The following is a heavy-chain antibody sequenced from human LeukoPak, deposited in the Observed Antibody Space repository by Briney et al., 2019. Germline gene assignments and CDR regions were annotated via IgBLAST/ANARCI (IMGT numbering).Heavy chain of an antibody. CDR2: MNPNSGNT. CDR1: GYTFTSYD. D-gene: IGHD4-17*01. J-gene: IGHJ6*03. V-gene: IGHV1-8*03. CDR3: ARALYDYGDYNYYYYYYMDV. Sequence: ASVKVSCKASGYTFTSYDINWVRQATGQGLEWMGWMNPNSGNTGYAQKFQGGVTITRNTSISTAYMELSSLRSEDTAVYYCARALYDYGDYNYYYYYYMDVWGKGTTVTVSS.